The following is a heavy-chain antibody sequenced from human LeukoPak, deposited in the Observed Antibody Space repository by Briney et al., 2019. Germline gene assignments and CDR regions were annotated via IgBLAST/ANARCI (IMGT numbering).Heavy chain of an antibody. CDR3: AREFLGAFDP. J-gene: IGHJ5*02. D-gene: IGHD3-3*01. V-gene: IGHV1-24*01. Sequence: ASVKVSCKVSGYTLTELSMHWVRQAPGKGLEWMGGFDPEDGETIYAQKFQGSVTITTDESTSTAYMELSSLRSEDTAVYYCAREFLGAFDPWGQGTLVTVSS. CDR1: GYTLTELS. CDR2: FDPEDGET.